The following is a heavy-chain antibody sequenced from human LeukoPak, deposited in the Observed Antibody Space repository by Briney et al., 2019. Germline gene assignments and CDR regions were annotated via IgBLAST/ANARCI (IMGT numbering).Heavy chain of an antibody. CDR3: ARIAALAY. Sequence: GGSLRLSCAASGFTFSSYEMNWVRQAPGKGLEWVSYISSSGNTIYYADSVKGRFTISRDNAKNSLYLQMNSLRAEDTAVYYCARIAALAYWGQGTLVTVSS. CDR1: GFTFSSYE. V-gene: IGHV3-48*03. D-gene: IGHD6-6*01. CDR2: ISSSGNTI. J-gene: IGHJ4*02.